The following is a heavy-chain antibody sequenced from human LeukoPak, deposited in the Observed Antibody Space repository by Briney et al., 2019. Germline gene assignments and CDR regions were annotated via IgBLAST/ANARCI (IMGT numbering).Heavy chain of an antibody. D-gene: IGHD4-11*01. CDR3: AREGRLQTGVY. J-gene: IGHJ4*02. V-gene: IGHV4-34*01. CDR2: INHSGST. Sequence: SETLSLTCAVYGGSFGGYYWSWIRQPPGKGLEWIGEINHSGSTNYNPSLKSRVTISVDTSKNQFSLKLSSVTAADTAVYYCAREGRLQTGVYWGQGTLVTVSS. CDR1: GGSFGGYY.